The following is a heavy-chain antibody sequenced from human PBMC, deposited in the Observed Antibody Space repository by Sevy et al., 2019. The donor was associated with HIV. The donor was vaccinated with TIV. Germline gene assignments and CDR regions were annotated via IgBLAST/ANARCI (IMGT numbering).Heavy chain of an antibody. Sequence: GVSLRLSCAASGFTFSSYAMSWVRQAPGKGLEWVSAISGSGGSTYYADSVKGRFTISRDNSKNTLYLQMNSLRAEDTAVYYCAKDSFRLWFGESYPLLFDYWGQGTLVTVSS. V-gene: IGHV3-23*01. CDR2: ISGSGGST. D-gene: IGHD3-10*01. J-gene: IGHJ4*02. CDR1: GFTFSSYA. CDR3: AKDSFRLWFGESYPLLFDY.